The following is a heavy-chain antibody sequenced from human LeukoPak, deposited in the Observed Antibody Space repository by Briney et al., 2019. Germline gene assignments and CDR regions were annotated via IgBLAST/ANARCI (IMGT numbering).Heavy chain of an antibody. V-gene: IGHV3-23*01. CDR1: GFTFSSYA. CDR2: ISGSGGNT. J-gene: IGHJ4*02. Sequence: GGSLRLSCAASGFTFSSYAMSWVRQAPGKGLEWVSAISGSGGNTYYAGSVKGPFTISRDNSKNTLYLQMNSLRAEDTAVYYCAKDRFSRLDYWGQGTLVTVSS. CDR3: AKDRFSRLDY.